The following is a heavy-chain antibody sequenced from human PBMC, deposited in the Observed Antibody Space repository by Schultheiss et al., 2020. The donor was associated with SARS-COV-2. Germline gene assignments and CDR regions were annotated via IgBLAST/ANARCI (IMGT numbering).Heavy chain of an antibody. D-gene: IGHD4-17*01. Sequence: ASVKVSCKASGGTFSSYAISWVRQAPGQGLEWMGWINPNSGGTNYAQKFQGRVTMTRDTSISIAYMELNSLRAEDTAVYYCAREWGGTVTTTNWFDPWGQGTLVTVSS. CDR2: INPNSGGT. V-gene: IGHV1-2*02. CDR3: AREWGGTVTTTNWFDP. J-gene: IGHJ5*02. CDR1: GGTFSSYA.